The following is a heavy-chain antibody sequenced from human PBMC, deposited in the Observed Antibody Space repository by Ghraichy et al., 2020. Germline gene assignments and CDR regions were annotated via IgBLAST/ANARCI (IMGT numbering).Heavy chain of an antibody. CDR1: GGTFSSYA. CDR2: IIPIFGTI. D-gene: IGHD3-16*01. Sequence: SVKVSCKASGGTFSSYAISWVRQAPGQGLEWMGGIIPIFGTIKYAENFQGRVTLTADESRKTAYMVLSSLRSDDTAVYYCAREGLNFLGEQVSGWFDPWGQGTLVSVSS. V-gene: IGHV1-69*13. CDR3: AREGLNFLGEQVSGWFDP. J-gene: IGHJ5*02.